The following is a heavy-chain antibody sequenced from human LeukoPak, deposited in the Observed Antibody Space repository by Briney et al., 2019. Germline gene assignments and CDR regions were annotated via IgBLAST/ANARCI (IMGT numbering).Heavy chain of an antibody. J-gene: IGHJ3*02. CDR1: GFTFSSYG. CDR3: ARDDGRYFDRLGHDAFDI. D-gene: IGHD3-9*01. Sequence: GGSLRLSCAASGFTFSSYGMSWVRQAPGKGLEWVSAISGSGGSTYYADSVKGRFTISRDNSKNTLYLQMNSLRPEDTAVYYCARDDGRYFDRLGHDAFDIWGQGTLVTVSS. CDR2: ISGSGGST. V-gene: IGHV3-23*01.